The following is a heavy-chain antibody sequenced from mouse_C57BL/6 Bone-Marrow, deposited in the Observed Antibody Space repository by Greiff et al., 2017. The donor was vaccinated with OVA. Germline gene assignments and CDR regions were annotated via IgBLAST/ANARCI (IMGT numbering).Heavy chain of an antibody. CDR3: ARTDAAY. CDR1: GYTFTSYW. V-gene: IGHV1-59*01. J-gene: IGHJ3*01. CDR2: IDPSDSYT. Sequence: QVQLQQPGAELVRPGTSVKLSCKASGYTFTSYWMHWVKQRPGQGLEWIGVIDPSDSYTNYNQKFKGKATLTVDTSSSTAYMQLSSLASEDSAVYYCARTDAAYWGQGTLVTVSA.